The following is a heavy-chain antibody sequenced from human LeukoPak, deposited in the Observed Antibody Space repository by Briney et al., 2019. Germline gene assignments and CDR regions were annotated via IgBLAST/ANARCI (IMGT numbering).Heavy chain of an antibody. Sequence: SETLSLTCTISGGSISSPCYYWAWIRQTPEKGLEWIGSKYYSGNTYYNPSLKSRVTISVDTSKNHFSLSLTSVTAADTAVYYCARQGVMGAAYFDSWGQGTLVTVSS. D-gene: IGHD3-16*01. CDR1: GGSISSPCYY. J-gene: IGHJ4*02. CDR3: ARQGVMGAAYFDS. V-gene: IGHV4-39*01. CDR2: KYYSGNT.